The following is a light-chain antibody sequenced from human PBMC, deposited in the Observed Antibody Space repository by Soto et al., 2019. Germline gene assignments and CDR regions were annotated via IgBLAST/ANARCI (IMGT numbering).Light chain of an antibody. J-gene: IGLJ3*02. CDR1: SGHSSYI. CDR3: ETWDSNNWV. CDR2: LEGSGNY. V-gene: IGLV4-60*02. Sequence: QLVLTQSSSASASLGSSVKLTCTLSSGHSSYIIAWHQQQPGKAPRYLMKLEGSGNYNKGSGVPDRFSGSSAGADRYLTISKRQFEDEADYYCETWDSNNWVFGGGTKLTVL.